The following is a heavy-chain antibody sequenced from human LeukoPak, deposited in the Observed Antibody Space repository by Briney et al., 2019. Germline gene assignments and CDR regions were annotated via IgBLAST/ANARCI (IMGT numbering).Heavy chain of an antibody. CDR3: AKSRSSLGPSSLDY. CDR2: IYSGGST. D-gene: IGHD6-6*01. V-gene: IGHV3-53*04. Sequence: GGSLRLSCAASGFIVSSSYISWVRQAPGKGLQWVSVIYSGGSTFYADSVKGRFTISRHDSKNTVYLQMNSLRTEDTAVYYCAKSRSSLGPSSLDYWGQGALVTVSS. J-gene: IGHJ4*02. CDR1: GFIVSSSY.